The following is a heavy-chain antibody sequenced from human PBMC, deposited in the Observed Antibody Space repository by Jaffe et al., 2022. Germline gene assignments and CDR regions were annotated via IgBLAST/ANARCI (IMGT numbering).Heavy chain of an antibody. D-gene: IGHD6-19*01. J-gene: IGHJ4*02. CDR3: ARHARGEYSSGWVDY. CDR1: GGSISSSSYY. CDR2: IYYSGST. V-gene: IGHV4-39*01. Sequence: QLQLQESGPGLVKPSETLSLTCTVSGGSISSSSYYWGWIRQPPGKGLEWIGSIYYSGSTYYNPSLKSRVTISVDTSKNQFSLKLSSVTAADTAVYYCARHARGEYSSGWVDYWGQGTLVTVSS.